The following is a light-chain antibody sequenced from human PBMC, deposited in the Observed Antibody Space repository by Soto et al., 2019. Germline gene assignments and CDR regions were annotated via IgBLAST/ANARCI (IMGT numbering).Light chain of an antibody. V-gene: IGLV2-14*01. CDR2: GVR. CDR1: SSDIGNYKY. CDR3: SSYRRSVSLL. J-gene: IGLJ1*01. Sequence: QSALAQPASVSGSPGQSITISCTGTSSDIGNYKYVSWYQQYPGKAPKLLMYGVRKRPPRVSNPFSGSNSGYTASPTISALQPEDEAYYYCSSYRRSVSLLFGTGTKVTVL.